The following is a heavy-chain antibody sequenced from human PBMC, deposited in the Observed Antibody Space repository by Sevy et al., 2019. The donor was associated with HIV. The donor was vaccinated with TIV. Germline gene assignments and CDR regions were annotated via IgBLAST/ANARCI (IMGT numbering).Heavy chain of an antibody. CDR2: ISSAGNYI. CDR3: ARDRGVGTSSYGMDV. Sequence: GGSLRLSCAASGLTFISFSSSSMNWVRQAPGKGLEWVSSISSAGNYIYYADSMKGRFTISRDNAKSSVYLQMNSLRAEDTAVYYCARDRGVGTSSYGMDVWGQGTTVTVSS. V-gene: IGHV3-21*01. D-gene: IGHD1-26*01. CDR1: GLTFISFSSSS. J-gene: IGHJ6*02.